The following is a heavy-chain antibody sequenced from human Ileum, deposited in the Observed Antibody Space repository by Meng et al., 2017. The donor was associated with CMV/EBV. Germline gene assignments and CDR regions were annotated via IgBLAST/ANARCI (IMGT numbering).Heavy chain of an antibody. CDR2: ISWNSGSI. CDR3: ARDSSSSGAGY. J-gene: IGHJ4*02. V-gene: IGHV3-9*01. D-gene: IGHD6-6*01. Sequence: GGSLRLSCAASGFTFDDYAMHWVRQAPGKGLEWVSGISWNSGSIGYADSVKGRFTISRDNAKNSLYLQMNSLRAEDTALYYCARDSSSSGAGYWGQGKLVTSAS. CDR1: GFTFDDYA.